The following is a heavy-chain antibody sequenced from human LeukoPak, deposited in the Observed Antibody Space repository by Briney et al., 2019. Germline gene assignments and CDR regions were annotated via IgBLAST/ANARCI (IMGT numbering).Heavy chain of an antibody. V-gene: IGHV3-43*02. D-gene: IGHD5-12*01. CDR1: GFTFDDYA. J-gene: IGHJ4*02. CDR3: AKGRGYSGNAADC. Sequence: GGSLRLSCAASGFTFDDYAVHWVRQAPGKGLEWVSLMRGDGITTYYADSVKGRFTISRDNSKNSLYLQMNSLRIEDTALYYCAKGRGYSGNAADCWGQGTLVTVSS. CDR2: MRGDGITT.